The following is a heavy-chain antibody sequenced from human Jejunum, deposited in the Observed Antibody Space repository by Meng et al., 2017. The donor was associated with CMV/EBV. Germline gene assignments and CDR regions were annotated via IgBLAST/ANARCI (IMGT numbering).Heavy chain of an antibody. V-gene: IGHV4-34*01. CDR1: GSFSGYY. Sequence: GSFSGYYWSWIRQPPGKGLEWIGDINHSGSTNYNPSLKSRLTISVDTSKKQVSLKLSSVTAADTAVYYCARAGRTIYGVIHYYFDYWGQGTLVTVSS. CDR2: INHSGST. CDR3: ARAGRTIYGVIHYYFDY. J-gene: IGHJ4*02. D-gene: IGHD3-3*01.